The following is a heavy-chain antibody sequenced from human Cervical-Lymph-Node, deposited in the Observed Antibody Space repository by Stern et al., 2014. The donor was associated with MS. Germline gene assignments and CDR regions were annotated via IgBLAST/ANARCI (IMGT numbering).Heavy chain of an antibody. D-gene: IGHD1-26*01. CDR1: GGTFSTFA. V-gene: IGHV1-69*01. J-gene: IGHJ6*02. Sequence: QLVQSGAEVKKPGSSVKVSCKASGGTFSTFAFNWVRQAPGEGLEWMAGIIPMFGSPKYAQKFQGRVTITADESTSTAYMELSSLRSADTAVYYCETVESSASSRSVWGQGTTVTVSS. CDR2: IIPMFGSP. CDR3: ETVESSASSRSV.